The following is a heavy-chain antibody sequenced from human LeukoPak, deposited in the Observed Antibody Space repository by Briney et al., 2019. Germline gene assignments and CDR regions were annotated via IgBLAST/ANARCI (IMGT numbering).Heavy chain of an antibody. V-gene: IGHV3-48*01. Sequence: PGGSLRLSCAASGFTFSSYSMNWVRQAPGKGLEWVSYISSSSSTIYYADSVKGRFTIPRDNAKNSLYLQMNSLRAEDTAVYYCARDRGYSYARPFDYWGQGTLVTVSS. CDR1: GFTFSSYS. J-gene: IGHJ4*02. CDR2: ISSSSSTI. D-gene: IGHD5-18*01. CDR3: ARDRGYSYARPFDY.